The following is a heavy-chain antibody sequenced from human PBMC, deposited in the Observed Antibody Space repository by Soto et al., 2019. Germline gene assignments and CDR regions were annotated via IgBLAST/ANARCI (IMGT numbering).Heavy chain of an antibody. CDR1: GFTFSSYG. CDR3: AKVVNCSGGSCYGYFQH. D-gene: IGHD2-15*01. J-gene: IGHJ1*01. V-gene: IGHV3-30*18. Sequence: QVQLVESGGGVVQPGRSLRLSCAASGFTFSSYGMHWVRQAPGKGLEWVAVISYDGSNKYYADSVKGRFTISRDNSKNTLYLQMNSLRAEDTAVYYCAKVVNCSGGSCYGYFQHWGQGTLVTVSS. CDR2: ISYDGSNK.